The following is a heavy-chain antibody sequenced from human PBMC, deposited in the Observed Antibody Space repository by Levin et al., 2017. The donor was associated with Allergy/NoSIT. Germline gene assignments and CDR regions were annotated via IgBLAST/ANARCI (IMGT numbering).Heavy chain of an antibody. J-gene: IGHJ6*02. D-gene: IGHD6-19*01. V-gene: IGHV4-39*01. CDR2: IYYSGST. CDR1: GGSISTGNYY. CDR3: ARQWAGNYYYYGLDV. Sequence: SETLSLTCTVSGGSISTGNYYWGWIRQPPGKGLEWIGSIYYSGSTYYNPSLKSRVTISIDTSKNHFSLKLSSVTAADTALYYCARQWAGNYYYYGLDVWGQGTTVTVSS.